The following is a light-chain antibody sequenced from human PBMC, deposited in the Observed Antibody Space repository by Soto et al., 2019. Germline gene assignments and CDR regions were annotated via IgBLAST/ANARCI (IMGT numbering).Light chain of an antibody. V-gene: IGLV2-14*02. Sequence: QPVLTQPASVSGSPGQSITISCTGTSSDVGAYNLVSWYQQYPGKAPRLIIYEVNKRPSGISNRFSGSKSGNTASLTISGLQAEDEADYYCSSYASSTLVFGTGTKVTVL. CDR1: SSDVGAYNL. J-gene: IGLJ1*01. CDR2: EVN. CDR3: SSYASSTLV.